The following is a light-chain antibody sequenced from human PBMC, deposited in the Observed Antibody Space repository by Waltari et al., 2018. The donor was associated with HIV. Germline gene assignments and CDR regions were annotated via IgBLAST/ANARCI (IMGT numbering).Light chain of an antibody. V-gene: IGLV2-8*01. Sequence: QSALTQPPSASGSPGQSVTISCTGTTSDVGGYTYVSWYQQHLGRAPKLIIYEVTKRPSGVPDRFFGSKSGNTASLTVSGLQADDEADYYCSSYAASSNLVFGGGTKLTVL. J-gene: IGLJ3*02. CDR1: TSDVGGYTY. CDR3: SSYAASSNLV. CDR2: EVT.